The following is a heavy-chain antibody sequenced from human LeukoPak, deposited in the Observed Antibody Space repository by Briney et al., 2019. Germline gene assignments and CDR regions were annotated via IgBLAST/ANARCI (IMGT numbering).Heavy chain of an antibody. CDR3: ARLTEGDYGDYFDY. Sequence: SETLSLTCTVSGGSISTYYWTWTRQPPGKGLEWIGNIYTSGSTNYIPSLKSRVTISVDTSKNHFSLRLRSVTAADTAVYYCARLTEGDYGDYFDYWGQGTLVTVSS. CDR2: IYTSGST. J-gene: IGHJ4*02. CDR1: GGSISTYY. V-gene: IGHV4-4*09. D-gene: IGHD4-17*01.